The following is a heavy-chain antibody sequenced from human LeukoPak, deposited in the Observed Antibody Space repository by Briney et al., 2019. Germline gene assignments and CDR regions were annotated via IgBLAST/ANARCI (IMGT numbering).Heavy chain of an antibody. CDR1: GGTFSSYA. CDR3: AREFVPSSGYPYYFDY. V-gene: IGHV1-69*06. CDR2: IIPIFGTA. Sequence: GASVKVSCKASGGTFSSYAISWVRQAPGQGLEWMGGIIPIFGTANYAQKFQGRVTITADKSTSTAYMELSSLRSEDTAVYYCAREFVPSSGYPYYFDYWGQGTLVTVSS. J-gene: IGHJ4*02. D-gene: IGHD3-22*01.